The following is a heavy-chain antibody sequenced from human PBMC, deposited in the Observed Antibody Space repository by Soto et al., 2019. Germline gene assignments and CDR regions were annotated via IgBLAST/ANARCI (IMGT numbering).Heavy chain of an antibody. D-gene: IGHD1-26*01. CDR1: GFTFSSYW. J-gene: IGHJ2*01. CDR2: INSDGSST. Sequence: EVQLVESGGGLVQPGGSLRLSCAASGFTFSSYWMHWVRQAPGKGLVWVSRINSDGSSTSYADSVKGRFTISRDNAKNTLYLQMNRLRAEDTAVYYCAREGSGSDYKIWYFDLWGRGTLVTVSS. V-gene: IGHV3-74*01. CDR3: AREGSGSDYKIWYFDL.